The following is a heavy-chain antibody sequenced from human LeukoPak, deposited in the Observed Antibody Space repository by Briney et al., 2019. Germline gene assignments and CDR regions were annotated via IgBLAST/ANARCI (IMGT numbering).Heavy chain of an antibody. CDR3: AEGGIVGATFKNWFDP. J-gene: IGHJ5*02. D-gene: IGHD1-26*01. CDR2: INPNSGGT. Sequence: ASVKVSCKASGYTFTGYYMHWVRQAPGQGLEWMGWINPNSGGTNYAQKFQGRVTMTRDTSISTAYMELSRLRSDDTAVYYCAEGGIVGATFKNWFDPWGQGTLVTVSS. V-gene: IGHV1-2*02. CDR1: GYTFTGYY.